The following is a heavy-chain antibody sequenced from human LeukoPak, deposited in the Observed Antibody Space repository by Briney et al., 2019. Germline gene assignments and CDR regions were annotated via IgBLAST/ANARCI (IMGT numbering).Heavy chain of an antibody. Sequence: RASVKVSCKASGGTFSSYAISWVRQAPGQGLGWMGRIIPILGIANYAQKFQGRVTITADKSTSTAYMELSSLRSEDTAVYYCARAASAAAGIPDIWGQGTMVTVSS. CDR3: ARAASAAAGIPDI. D-gene: IGHD6-13*01. CDR1: GGTFSSYA. V-gene: IGHV1-69*04. CDR2: IIPILGIA. J-gene: IGHJ3*02.